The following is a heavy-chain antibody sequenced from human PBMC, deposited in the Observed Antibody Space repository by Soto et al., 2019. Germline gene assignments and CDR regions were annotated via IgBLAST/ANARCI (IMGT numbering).Heavy chain of an antibody. CDR1: GYSFTNYW. CDR3: ATHTVAVTDY. D-gene: IGHD6-19*01. V-gene: IGHV5-10-1*01. Sequence: EVQLVQSGAEVKKPGESLRISCKGSGYSFTNYWISWVRQMPGKGLEWMGRIDPSDSYTNYSPSFQGHVTISADKSISTASLQWSSLKASDTAMYYCATHTVAVTDYWGQGTLVTVSS. CDR2: IDPSDSYT. J-gene: IGHJ4*02.